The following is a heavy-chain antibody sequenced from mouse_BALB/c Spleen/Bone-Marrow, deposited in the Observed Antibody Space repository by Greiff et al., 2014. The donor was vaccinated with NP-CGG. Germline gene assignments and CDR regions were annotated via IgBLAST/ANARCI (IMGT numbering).Heavy chain of an antibody. D-gene: IGHD1-1*02. J-gene: IGHJ1*01. CDR2: IRNKASDYTT. V-gene: IGHV7-3*02. Sequence: DVKLVESGGGLVQPGGSLRLSCATSGFTFTDYYMSWVRQPPGKALEWLGFIRNKASDYTTDYSASVKGRFTTSRDNSQSILYLQMNTLRAEDSATYYCAREYGYFDVWGAGTTVTVSS. CDR1: GFTFTDYY. CDR3: AREYGYFDV.